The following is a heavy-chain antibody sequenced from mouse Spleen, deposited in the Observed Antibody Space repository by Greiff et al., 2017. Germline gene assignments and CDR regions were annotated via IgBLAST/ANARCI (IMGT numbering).Heavy chain of an antibody. V-gene: IGHV1-72*01. CDR3: ATGHYYGYGYAMDY. CDR1: GYTFTSYW. Sequence: QQSCKASGYTFTSYWMHWVKQRPGRGLEWIGRIDPNSGGTKYNEKFKSKATLTVDKPSSTAYMQLSSLTSEDSAVYYCATGHYYGYGYAMDYWGQGTSVTVST. J-gene: IGHJ4*01. D-gene: IGHD1-2*01. CDR2: IDPNSGGT.